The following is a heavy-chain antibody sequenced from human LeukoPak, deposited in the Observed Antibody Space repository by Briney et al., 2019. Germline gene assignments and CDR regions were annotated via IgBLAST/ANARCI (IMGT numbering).Heavy chain of an antibody. CDR3: AKNPHPDYDILTGYPIGTTNWFDP. CDR2: ISGSGGST. Sequence: GGTLRLSCAASGFTFSSYGMSWARQAPGKGLEWVSAISGSGGSTYYADSVKGRFTISRDNSKNTLYLQMNSLRAEDTAVYYCAKNPHPDYDILTGYPIGTTNWFDPWGQGTLVTVSS. D-gene: IGHD3-9*01. V-gene: IGHV3-23*01. CDR1: GFTFSSYG. J-gene: IGHJ5*02.